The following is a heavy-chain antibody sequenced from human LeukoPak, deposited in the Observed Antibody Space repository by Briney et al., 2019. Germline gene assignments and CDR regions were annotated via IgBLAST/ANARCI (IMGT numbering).Heavy chain of an antibody. J-gene: IGHJ5*02. D-gene: IGHD2-15*01. CDR1: GGSISSSGYY. Sequence: PSETLSLTCTVSGGSISSSGYYWGWIRQPPGKGLEWIGSMYYSGSTYDNPSLKSRVTISLDTSKNQFSLKLSSVTAADTAVYYCARGLGHCSGGSCYNWFDPWGQGTLVTVSS. CDR2: MYYSGST. CDR3: ARGLGHCSGGSCYNWFDP. V-gene: IGHV4-39*07.